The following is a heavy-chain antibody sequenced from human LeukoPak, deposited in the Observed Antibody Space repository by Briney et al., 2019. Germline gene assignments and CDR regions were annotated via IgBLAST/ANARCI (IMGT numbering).Heavy chain of an antibody. CDR2: MSKDGRTI. CDR1: GFRFSSQE. Sequence: GGSLRLSCAASGFRFSSQEMAWVRQAPGKGLEWVSYMSKDGRTIYYADSVKGRFTISRDNTRNLLFLQLNSLRADDTGFYYCARGSYTGFDLYFDSWGQGTLVTISS. CDR3: ARGSYTGFDLYFDS. V-gene: IGHV3-48*03. J-gene: IGHJ4*02. D-gene: IGHD5-12*01.